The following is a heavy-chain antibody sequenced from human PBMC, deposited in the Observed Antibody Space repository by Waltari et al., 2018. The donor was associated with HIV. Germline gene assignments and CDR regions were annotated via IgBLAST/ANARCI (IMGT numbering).Heavy chain of an antibody. CDR2: ISSSSSTI. J-gene: IGHJ4*02. Sequence: EVQLVESGGGLVQPGGSLRLSCAASGFTFSSYSMNWVRQAPGKGLEWVSYISSSSSTIYYADSVKGRFTISRDNAKNSLYLQMNSLRAEDTAVYYCARVGAFPYGSGIDEVLDYWGQGTLVTVSS. D-gene: IGHD3-10*01. CDR1: GFTFSSYS. V-gene: IGHV3-48*01. CDR3: ARVGAFPYGSGIDEVLDY.